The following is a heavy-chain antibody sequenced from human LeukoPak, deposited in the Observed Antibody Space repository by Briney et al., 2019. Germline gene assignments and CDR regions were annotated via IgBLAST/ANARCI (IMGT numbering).Heavy chain of an antibody. CDR3: ARDSSYSTAI. CDR1: GFTFSIYW. J-gene: IGHJ3*02. D-gene: IGHD3-22*01. V-gene: IGHV3-74*01. Sequence: GGSLRLSCAASGFTFSIYWMHWVRQAPGKGLEWVSHINSDGSYTTYADSAKGRFTISRDNAKNTLYLQMNSLSAEDTAMYYCARDSSYSTAIWGQGTMVTVSS. CDR2: INSDGSYT.